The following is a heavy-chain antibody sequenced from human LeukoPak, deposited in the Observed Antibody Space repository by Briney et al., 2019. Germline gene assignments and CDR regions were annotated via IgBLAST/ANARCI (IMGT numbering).Heavy chain of an antibody. V-gene: IGHV4-39*07. CDR2: IFYSGST. D-gene: IGHD6-13*01. CDR3: AVQRTLWQQVLDH. Sequence: PSETLSLTCTVSGDSISSSSYYWGWIRQPPGKGLEWIGSIFYSGSTYYTPSLKSRVTISVDTSKNHFSLNLTSVTAADTAVYYCAVQRTLWQQVLDHWGQGTLVTVSS. J-gene: IGHJ4*02. CDR1: GDSISSSSYY.